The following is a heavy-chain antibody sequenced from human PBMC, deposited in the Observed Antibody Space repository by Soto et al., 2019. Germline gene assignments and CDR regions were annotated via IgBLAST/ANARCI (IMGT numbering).Heavy chain of an antibody. D-gene: IGHD6-19*01. V-gene: IGHV3-23*01. CDR3: AKESLTVAGNNFDS. J-gene: IGHJ4*02. CDR1: GFTFTTYA. CDR2: ISGSGAGT. Sequence: LLESGGGLVQPGGSLRISCAASGFTFTTYAMGWVRQAPGKGLEWVSSISGSGAGTFYADSVKGRFTISRDNAKKMVYLQMNGLRADDTALYYCAKESLTVAGNNFDSWGQGTLVTVSS.